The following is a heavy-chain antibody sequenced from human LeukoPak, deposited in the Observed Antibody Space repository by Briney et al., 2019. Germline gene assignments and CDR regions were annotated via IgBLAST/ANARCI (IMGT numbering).Heavy chain of an antibody. V-gene: IGHV3-23*01. J-gene: IGHJ4*02. CDR1: GFTFSSYA. Sequence: GGSLRLSCAASGFTFSSYAMSWVRQAPGKGLEWVSAISGSGGSTYYADPVKGRFTISRDNSKNTLYLQMNSLRAEDTAVYYCAQDDVWGSYRYPSGTTDWGQGTLVTVSS. CDR2: ISGSGGST. D-gene: IGHD3-16*02. CDR3: AQDDVWGSYRYPSGTTD.